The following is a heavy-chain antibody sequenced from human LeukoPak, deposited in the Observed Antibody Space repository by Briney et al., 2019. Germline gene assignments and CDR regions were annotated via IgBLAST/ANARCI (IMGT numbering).Heavy chain of an antibody. V-gene: IGHV3-21*01. Sequence: KTGGSLRLSCAASGFTFSSYSMNWVRQAPGKGLEWVSFISSSSSYIYYADSVKGRFTISRDNAKKSVYLQMNSLRAEDTAVYYCARDTWTTVTYIFDYWGQGTLVTVSS. CDR2: ISSSSSYI. D-gene: IGHD4-17*01. CDR3: ARDTWTTVTYIFDY. CDR1: GFTFSSYS. J-gene: IGHJ4*02.